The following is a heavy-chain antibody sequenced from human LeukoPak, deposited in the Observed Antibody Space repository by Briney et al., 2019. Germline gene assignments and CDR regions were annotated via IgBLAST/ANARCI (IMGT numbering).Heavy chain of an antibody. Sequence: PSQTLSLTCTVSGGSISSGDYYWSWLRQPPGKGLEWIGYIYYSGSTYYNPSLKSRVTTSIDTSKNQFSLKMSSVTAADTAVYYCVREVKGYGSSWYQNWFDPWGQGTLVTVSS. D-gene: IGHD6-13*01. CDR1: GGSISSGDYY. V-gene: IGHV4-30-4*01. CDR2: IYYSGST. CDR3: VREVKGYGSSWYQNWFDP. J-gene: IGHJ5*02.